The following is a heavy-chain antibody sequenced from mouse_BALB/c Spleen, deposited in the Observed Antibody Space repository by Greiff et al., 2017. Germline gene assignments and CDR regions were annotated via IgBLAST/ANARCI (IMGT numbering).Heavy chain of an antibody. CDR3: ARFYDYDQDMDY. V-gene: IGHV1-54*01. J-gene: IGHJ4*01. Sequence: QVQLQQSGAELVRPGTSVKVSCKASGYAFTDYLIEWVKQRPGQGLEWIGVINPGSGGTNYNEKFKGKATLTADKSSSTAYMQLSSLTSDDSAVYFCARFYDYDQDMDYWGQGTSVTVSS. D-gene: IGHD2-4*01. CDR2: INPGSGGT. CDR1: GYAFTDYL.